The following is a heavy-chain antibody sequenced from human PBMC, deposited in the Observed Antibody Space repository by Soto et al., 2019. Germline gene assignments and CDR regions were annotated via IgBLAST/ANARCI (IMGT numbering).Heavy chain of an antibody. Sequence: QVQLVESGGGVVQPGGSLRLSCAASASIFKGHGMHWVRQVPGKGLEWVAIIRYDGSDEHYGDSVEGRFTNSRDNSKNKLYLQTNSLRAADTAVYYCARDGVGATTFFGFLDYCDQGTLVTVSS. CDR3: ARDGVGATTFFGFLDY. CDR2: IRYDGSDE. CDR1: ASIFKGHG. D-gene: IGHD1-26*01. V-gene: IGHV3-33*08. J-gene: IGHJ4*02.